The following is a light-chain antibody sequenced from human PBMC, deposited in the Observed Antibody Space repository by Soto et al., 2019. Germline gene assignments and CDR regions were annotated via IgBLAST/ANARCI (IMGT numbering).Light chain of an antibody. J-gene: IGKJ1*01. V-gene: IGKV1-5*01. CDR2: DAS. CDR3: QQYNSYSWT. CDR1: QSISSW. Sequence: DIQMTQSPSTLSASVGDRVTITCRASQSISSWLAWYQQKPGKAPKLLIYDASSLESGVPSRFSGSGSGSEFTLTISRLQPDYFATYYCQQYNSYSWTFGQANTVEIK.